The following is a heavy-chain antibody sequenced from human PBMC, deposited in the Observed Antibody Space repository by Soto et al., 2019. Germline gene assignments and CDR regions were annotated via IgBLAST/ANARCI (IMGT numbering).Heavy chain of an antibody. J-gene: IGHJ4*02. CDR1: GFTVSNNY. Sequence: EVLLEESGGGFGQPGGFLRLSCAASGFTVSNNYMTWVRQAPGKGLEWVAVIQDGGSISYADSVSDRFTISRDNAKNTVFLEMNSLRPEDTAVYFCARGEGSGSNALGHWGQGTLVTVSS. V-gene: IGHV3-66*01. CDR3: ARGEGSGSNALGH. D-gene: IGHD3-16*01. CDR2: IQDGGSI.